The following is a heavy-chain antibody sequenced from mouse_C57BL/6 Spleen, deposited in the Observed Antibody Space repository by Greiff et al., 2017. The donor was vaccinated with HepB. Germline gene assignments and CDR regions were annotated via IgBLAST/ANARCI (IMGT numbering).Heavy chain of an antibody. V-gene: IGHV5-17*01. CDR1: GFTFSDYG. J-gene: IGHJ4*01. CDR2: ISSGSSTI. Sequence: EVQVVESGGGLVKPGGSLKLSCAASGFTFSDYGMHWVRQAPEKGLEWVAYISSGSSTIYYAGTVKGRFTISRDNAKNTLFLQMTSLRSEDTAMYYCARDSYYAMDYWGQGTSVTVSS. CDR3: ARDSYYAMDY.